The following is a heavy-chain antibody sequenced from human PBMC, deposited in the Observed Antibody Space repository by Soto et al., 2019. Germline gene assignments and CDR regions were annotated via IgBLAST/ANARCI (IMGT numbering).Heavy chain of an antibody. CDR1: GDSFTSYW. CDR2: IHPGDSDT. Sequence: GESLKSSCKGSGDSFTSYWIGWVRQMPGKGLELMGIIHPGDSDTRYSPSFQGQVTTSADMTIITAYLQWSSLKGSDTDMYYCARRVGGYSYGHYFYYGMDVWGQGTTVTVSS. J-gene: IGHJ6*02. CDR3: ARRVGGYSYGHYFYYGMDV. V-gene: IGHV5-51*01. D-gene: IGHD5-18*01.